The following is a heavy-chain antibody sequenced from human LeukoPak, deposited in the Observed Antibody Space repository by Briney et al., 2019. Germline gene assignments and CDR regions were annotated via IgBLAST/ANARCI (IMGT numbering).Heavy chain of an antibody. J-gene: IGHJ5*02. V-gene: IGHV1-2*02. CDR3: ARVMNSSSCCWFDP. CDR2: INPNSGGT. Sequence: ASVKVSCKASGYTFTGYYMHWVRQAPGQGLEWMGWINPNSGGTNYAQKFQGRVTMTRDTSISTAYMELSRLRSDDTAAYYCARVMNSSSCCWFDPWGQGTLVTVSS. D-gene: IGHD6-13*01. CDR1: GYTFTGYY.